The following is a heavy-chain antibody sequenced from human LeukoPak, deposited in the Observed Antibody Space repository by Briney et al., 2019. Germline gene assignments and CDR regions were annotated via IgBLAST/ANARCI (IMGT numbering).Heavy chain of an antibody. CDR3: ARDKAVTTELTQYFQH. Sequence: ASVKVSCKAPGYTFTNYGVSWVRQAPGQGLEWTGWISAYNGYTNYAQKFQFRVTMTTDTSTSTAYMELRSLTSDDTAVYYCARDKAVTTELTQYFQHWGQGTLVTVSS. D-gene: IGHD4-11*01. CDR1: GYTFTNYG. V-gene: IGHV1-18*01. CDR2: ISAYNGYT. J-gene: IGHJ1*01.